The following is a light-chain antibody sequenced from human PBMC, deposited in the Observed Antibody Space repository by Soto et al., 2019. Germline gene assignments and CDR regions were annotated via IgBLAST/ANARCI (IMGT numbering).Light chain of an antibody. V-gene: IGKV1-5*03. J-gene: IGKJ1*01. CDR2: KTS. CDR1: QNIVNW. CDR3: QQYNTYWT. Sequence: DIQMTQSPSTLSASVGDRVTITCRARQNIVNWLAWYQQKPGKAPNLLIYKTSTLQRGVPSRFSGSGSGTEFTLTISSLQPDDFATYYCQQYNTYWTFGQGTKVDIK.